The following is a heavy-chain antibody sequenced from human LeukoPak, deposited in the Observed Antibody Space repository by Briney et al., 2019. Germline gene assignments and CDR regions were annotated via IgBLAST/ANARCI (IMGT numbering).Heavy chain of an antibody. CDR2: IYTSGST. Sequence: SRTLSLTCTVSGGSISSGSHYWSWIRQPAGKGLEWIGRIYTSGSTSYNPSLKSRVTISIDTSKNQFSLKLTSVTAADTAVYYCARDGWFAESRYIDLWGRGTLVTVSS. J-gene: IGHJ2*01. V-gene: IGHV4-61*02. D-gene: IGHD3-10*01. CDR3: ARDGWFAESRYIDL. CDR1: GGSISSGSHY.